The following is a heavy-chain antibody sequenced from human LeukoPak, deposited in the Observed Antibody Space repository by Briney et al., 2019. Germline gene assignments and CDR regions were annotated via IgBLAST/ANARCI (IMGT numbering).Heavy chain of an antibody. CDR2: IFYRGST. D-gene: IGHD1-26*01. V-gene: IGHV4-61*01. Sequence: PSETLSLTCTVSGDSVSRGSYYWSWIRQPPGKGLEWIGYIFYRGSTTYNPSLKSRVTISIDASKNQFSLKVSSVTAADTAVYYCAREVGATHGWFVPWGQGTLVTVSS. J-gene: IGHJ5*02. CDR3: AREVGATHGWFVP. CDR1: GDSVSRGSYY.